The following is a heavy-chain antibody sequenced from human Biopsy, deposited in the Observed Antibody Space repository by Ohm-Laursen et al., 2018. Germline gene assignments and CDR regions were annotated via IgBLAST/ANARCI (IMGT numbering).Heavy chain of an antibody. CDR2: ISAYNGNR. CDR1: GYTFSNYG. J-gene: IGHJ6*02. CDR3: AREEDNSGYDYYGMDV. Sequence: SVKVSCKASGYTFSNYGISWVRQAPGQGLEWMGWISAYNGNRNYAQKFQGRVTMTTDTSTSTAYMELRSLRSDDTAVYFCAREEDNSGYDYYGMDVWGQGTTVTVPS. D-gene: IGHD3-22*01. V-gene: IGHV1-18*01.